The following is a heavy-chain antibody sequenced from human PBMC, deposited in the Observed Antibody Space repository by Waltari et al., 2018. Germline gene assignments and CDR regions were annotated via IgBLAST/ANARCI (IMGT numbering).Heavy chain of an antibody. D-gene: IGHD1-26*01. J-gene: IGHJ4*02. Sequence: QVQLQESGPGLVKPSETLSLTCAVSGYSISSGYYWGWIRQPPGKGLEWIGIIYHSGGTYYNPTLRSRVTISVDTSKNQFSLKLSSVTAADTAVYYCARGGGIVGAIGYWGQGTLVTVSS. CDR1: GYSISSGYY. CDR3: ARGGGIVGAIGY. V-gene: IGHV4-38-2*01. CDR2: IYHSGGT.